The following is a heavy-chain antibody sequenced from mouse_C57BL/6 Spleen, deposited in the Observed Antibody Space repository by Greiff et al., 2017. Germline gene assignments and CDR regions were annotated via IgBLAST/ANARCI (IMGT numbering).Heavy chain of an antibody. V-gene: IGHV1-42*01. J-gene: IGHJ2*01. CDR3: ARATNYVSSYYFDY. Sequence: VQLQQSGPELVKPGASVKISCKASGYSFTGYYMNWVKQSPEKSLEWIGEINPSTGGTTYNPKFKAKATLTVDKSSSTAYMQLKSLTSEDSAVYYCARATNYVSSYYFDYWGQGTTLTVSS. CDR2: INPSTGGT. D-gene: IGHD1-1*01. CDR1: GYSFTGYY.